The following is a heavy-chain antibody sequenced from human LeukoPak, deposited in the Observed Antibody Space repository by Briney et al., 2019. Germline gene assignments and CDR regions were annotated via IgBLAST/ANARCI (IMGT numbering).Heavy chain of an antibody. D-gene: IGHD2-2*01. J-gene: IGHJ4*02. CDR1: GGSISSGDYY. Sequence: PSETLSLTCTVSGGSISSGDYYWSWIRQPPGKGLEWIGYIYYSGSTYYNPSLKSRVTISVDTSKNQFSLKLSSVTAADTAVYYCARDSPLGYCSSTSCYVFDYWGQGTLVTVSS. CDR2: IYYSGST. CDR3: ARDSPLGYCSSTSCYVFDY. V-gene: IGHV4-30-4*08.